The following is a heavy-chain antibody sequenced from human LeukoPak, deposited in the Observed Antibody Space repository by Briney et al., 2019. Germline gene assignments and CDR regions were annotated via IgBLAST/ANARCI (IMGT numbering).Heavy chain of an antibody. Sequence: GGSLRLSCAASGFTFSSYAMSWVRQAPGKGLEWVSAISGSGGSTDYADSVKGRFTISRGNSKNTLYLQMNSLRAEDTAVYYCVKDVVEPIPPNWFDHWGQGTLVTVSS. V-gene: IGHV3-23*01. J-gene: IGHJ5*02. CDR2: ISGSGGST. CDR1: GFTFSSYA. D-gene: IGHD2-2*02. CDR3: VKDVVEPIPPNWFDH.